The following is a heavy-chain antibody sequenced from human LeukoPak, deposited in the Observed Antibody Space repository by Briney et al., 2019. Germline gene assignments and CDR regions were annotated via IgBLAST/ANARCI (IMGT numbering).Heavy chain of an antibody. CDR3: VEVSGAPRFY. CDR2: ISGSGGST. CDR1: GFTFCSYA. D-gene: IGHD1-26*01. Sequence: GGSLRLSCAASGFTFCSYAMSWVRQAPGKGLEWVSAISGSGGSTYYADSVKGRFSMSRDNSKSTLYLQMNSLRAEETAVYYCVEVSGAPRFYWGEGTLVTVSS. J-gene: IGHJ4*02. V-gene: IGHV3-23*01.